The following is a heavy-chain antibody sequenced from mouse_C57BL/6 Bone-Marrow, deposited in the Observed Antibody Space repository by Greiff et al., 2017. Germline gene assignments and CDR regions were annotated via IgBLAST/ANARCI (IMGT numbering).Heavy chain of an antibody. V-gene: IGHV5-4*01. D-gene: IGHD1-1*01. CDR1: GFTFSSYA. J-gene: IGHJ4*01. CDR2: ISDGGSYT. CDR3: AREGLLRAMDY. Sequence: EVKLMESGGGLVKPGGSLKLSCAASGFTFSSYAMSWVRQPPEKRLEWVATISDGGSYTYYPDNVKGRFTISRDNAKNNLYLQMSHLKSEDTAMYYCAREGLLRAMDYWGQGTSVTVSS.